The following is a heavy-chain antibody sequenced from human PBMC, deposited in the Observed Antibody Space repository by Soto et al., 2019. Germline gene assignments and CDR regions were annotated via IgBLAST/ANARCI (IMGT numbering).Heavy chain of an antibody. CDR1: GGTFGNLG. Sequence: ASVKVSCKASGGTFGNLGISWLRQAPGQGLEWMGGTIPIFDTPHYAEKFRDRVTITADATTTAYLELTSLTSADTATYYCARDREDGSGTKYNWFDSWGQGIQVT. CDR3: ARDREDGSGTKYNWFDS. CDR2: TIPIFDTP. V-gene: IGHV1-69*13. D-gene: IGHD3-10*01. J-gene: IGHJ5*01.